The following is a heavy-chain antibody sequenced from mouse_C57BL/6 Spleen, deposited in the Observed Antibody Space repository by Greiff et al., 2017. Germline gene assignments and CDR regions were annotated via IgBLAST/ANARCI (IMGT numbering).Heavy chain of an antibody. CDR1: GFSLTSYG. V-gene: IGHV2-5*01. Sequence: QVQLQQSGPGLVQPSQSLSITCTVSGFSLTSYGVHWVRQSPGKGLEWLGVIWRGGSTDYNAAFMSRLSITKDNSKSQVFFKMNSLQADDTAIYYCAKNSGNYGLYYFDYWGQGTTLTVAS. J-gene: IGHJ2*01. CDR3: AKNSGNYGLYYFDY. D-gene: IGHD2-1*01. CDR2: IWRGGST.